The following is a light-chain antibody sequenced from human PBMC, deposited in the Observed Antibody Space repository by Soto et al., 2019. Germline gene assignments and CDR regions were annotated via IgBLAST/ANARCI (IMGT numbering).Light chain of an antibody. V-gene: IGKV3-20*01. Sequence: IVMRPPPGTVVLPPLGVATLGFMASQSVSSSYLAWYQQKPGQAPRLLIYGASSRATRIPDTFSGSGSGTDFPLTISRLETEDFAVYYCQQYGSSGTVGQGTKVDIK. J-gene: IGKJ1*01. CDR1: QSVSSSY. CDR3: QQYGSSGT. CDR2: GAS.